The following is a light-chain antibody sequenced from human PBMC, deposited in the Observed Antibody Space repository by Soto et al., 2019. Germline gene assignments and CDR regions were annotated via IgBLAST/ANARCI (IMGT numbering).Light chain of an antibody. Sequence: DIQMTQSPSSLSASVGDRVTITCRASQSISSYLNWYQEKPGKAPKLLIYAASSLQSGVPTRFSGSKSGTDFNLTISSLQTEDFATYDCQQSYTTTWTVGQGTKLDIK. CDR1: QSISSY. CDR3: QQSYTTTWT. V-gene: IGKV1-39*01. J-gene: IGKJ1*01. CDR2: AAS.